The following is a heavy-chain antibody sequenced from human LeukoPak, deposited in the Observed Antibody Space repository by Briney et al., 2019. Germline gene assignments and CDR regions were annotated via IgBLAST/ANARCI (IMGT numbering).Heavy chain of an antibody. D-gene: IGHD3-10*01. Sequence: SGPTLLNPTPTLTLTFTFSGFPLSTRGVGVGWIRQPPGKALEWLTLIYWDDDKRYSPSLKSRLTITKDTTKSQVVLTMTNMDPVDTATYYCAHNGFGELNNWFDPWGQGTLVTVSS. V-gene: IGHV2-5*02. CDR2: IYWDDDK. CDR1: GFPLSTRGVG. J-gene: IGHJ5*02. CDR3: AHNGFGELNNWFDP.